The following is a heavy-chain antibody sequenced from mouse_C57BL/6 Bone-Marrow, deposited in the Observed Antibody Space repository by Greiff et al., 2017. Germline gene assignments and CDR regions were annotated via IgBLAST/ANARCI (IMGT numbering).Heavy chain of an antibody. V-gene: IGHV14-1*01. CDR2: IDPEDGDT. D-gene: IGHD1-1*01. J-gene: IGHJ1*03. Sequence: VQLQQSGAELVRPGASVKLSCTASGFNIKDYYMHWVKQRPEQGLEWIGRIDPEDGDTEYAPKLQGKATMTADTSSNTAYLQLSSLTSEDTAVYYCTYYYGSSFWYFDVWGTGTTVTVSS. CDR3: TYYYGSSFWYFDV. CDR1: GFNIKDYY.